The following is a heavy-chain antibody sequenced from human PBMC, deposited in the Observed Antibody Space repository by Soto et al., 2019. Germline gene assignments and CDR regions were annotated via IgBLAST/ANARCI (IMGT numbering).Heavy chain of an antibody. Sequence: QVQLQESGPGLVKPSGTLSLTCAVSGGSISTSNWWSWVRQPPGKGLEWIGEVYRTGSTNYNPSLESRVTVSIDKSKTQFSLKRTSVTAADTAVYYCARARATIAAAAIFDCWGQGTLVTVSS. D-gene: IGHD6-13*01. CDR2: VYRTGST. V-gene: IGHV4-4*02. CDR1: GGSISTSNW. J-gene: IGHJ4*02. CDR3: ARARATIAAAAIFDC.